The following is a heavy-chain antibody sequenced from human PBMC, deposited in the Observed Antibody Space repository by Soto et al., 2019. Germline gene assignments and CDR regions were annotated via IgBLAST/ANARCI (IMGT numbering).Heavy chain of an antibody. J-gene: IGHJ2*01. D-gene: IGHD6-19*01. Sequence: QVQLEESGGGVVQPGRSLRLSCAASGFTFSSYGMHWVRQAPGKGMEWVAAILYDGSNKYYADSVKGRFTISRDNSNNTLYLQMNILGAEDTTVYYCARIPQIAVAGTRFGYFDLWGRGTLVTVSS. CDR2: ILYDGSNK. CDR1: GFTFSSYG. CDR3: ARIPQIAVAGTRFGYFDL. V-gene: IGHV3-33*01.